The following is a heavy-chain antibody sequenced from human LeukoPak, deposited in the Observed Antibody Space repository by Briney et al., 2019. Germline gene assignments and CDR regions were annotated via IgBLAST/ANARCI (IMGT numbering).Heavy chain of an antibody. V-gene: IGHV3-9*01. CDR2: ISWNSGSI. CDR3: AREPDYGGNSRGFDY. J-gene: IGHJ4*02. D-gene: IGHD4-23*01. Sequence: PGRSLRLSCAASGFTFDDYAMHWVRQAPGKGLEWVSGISWNSGSIGYADSVKGRFTISRDNAKNSLYLQMNSLRAEDTAVYYCAREPDYGGNSRGFDYWGQGTLVTVSS. CDR1: GFTFDDYA.